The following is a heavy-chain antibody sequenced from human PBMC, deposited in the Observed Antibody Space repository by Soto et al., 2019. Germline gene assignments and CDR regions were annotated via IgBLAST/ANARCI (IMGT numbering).Heavy chain of an antibody. Sequence: GGSLRLSCAASGFTFSFYWMYWVRQVPGKGLVWVSHMKSDGRSTSYADSVKGRFTISRDNAKNTLYLQMNSLRAEDTAVYYCARGFRFGTSYPMDYWGQGTLVTVSS. V-gene: IGHV3-74*01. CDR1: GFTFSFYW. CDR2: MKSDGRST. J-gene: IGHJ4*02. CDR3: ARGFRFGTSYPMDY. D-gene: IGHD2-2*01.